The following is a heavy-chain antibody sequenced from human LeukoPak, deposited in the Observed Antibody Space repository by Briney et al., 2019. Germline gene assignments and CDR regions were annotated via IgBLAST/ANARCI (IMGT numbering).Heavy chain of an antibody. Sequence: PSETLSLTCTVSGGSISSYYWSWIRQPPVKGLEWIGYIYYGGSSNYNPSLKSRVTISVDTSKNQFSLKLSSVTAADTAVYYCARARSSPELEDYFDYWGQGTLVTVSS. CDR3: ARARSSPELEDYFDY. D-gene: IGHD3-10*01. V-gene: IGHV4-59*01. CDR2: IYYGGSS. J-gene: IGHJ4*02. CDR1: GGSISSYY.